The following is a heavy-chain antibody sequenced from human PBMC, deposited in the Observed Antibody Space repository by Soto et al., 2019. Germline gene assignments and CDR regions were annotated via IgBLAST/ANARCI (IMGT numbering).Heavy chain of an antibody. CDR2: FSHDGINK. CDR3: ARAEYYYDNNGFYAMDV. CDR1: GFSFRSYA. V-gene: IGHV3-30-3*01. J-gene: IGHJ6*02. D-gene: IGHD3-22*01. Sequence: QVQLVESGGAVVQPGRSLRLSCAASGFSFRSYAMHWVRQAPGKGLEWVASFSHDGINKHYADSVKGRFTISRDNSKNTLSLQMNSLRGEDTAVYYCARAEYYYDNNGFYAMDVWGQGTTVTVSS.